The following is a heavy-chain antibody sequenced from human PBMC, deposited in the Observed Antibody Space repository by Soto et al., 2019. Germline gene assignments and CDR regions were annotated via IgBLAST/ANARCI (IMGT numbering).Heavy chain of an antibody. V-gene: IGHV3-7*03. D-gene: IGHD3-3*01. CDR3: ERGPPYYDLWSGDYTGYYGMDV. CDR1: GFTFSSYW. J-gene: IGHJ6*02. Sequence: GGSLRLSCAASGFTFSSYWMRWVRQAPGKGLEWVANIKQYGSEKYYVDSVKGRFTISRDNAKNSLYLQMNSLRAEDAAVYYVERGPPYYDLWSGDYTGYYGMDVWGQGTRVTVSS. CDR2: IKQYGSEK.